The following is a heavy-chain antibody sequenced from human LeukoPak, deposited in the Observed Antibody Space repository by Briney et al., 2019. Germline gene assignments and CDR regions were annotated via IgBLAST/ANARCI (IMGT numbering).Heavy chain of an antibody. V-gene: IGHV1-69*13. D-gene: IGHD3-10*01. Sequence: SVKVSCKASGGTFCSYAISWVRQAPGQGLEWMGGILPSFGATKYSQKFQDRVTITADVSTTTVYMDLTSLSSEDTALYYCARPLNTMVRGITTATDFFSYAMDVWGQGTAVTVSS. CDR3: ARPLNTMVRGITTATDFFSYAMDV. CDR2: ILPSFGAT. J-gene: IGHJ6*02. CDR1: GGTFCSYA.